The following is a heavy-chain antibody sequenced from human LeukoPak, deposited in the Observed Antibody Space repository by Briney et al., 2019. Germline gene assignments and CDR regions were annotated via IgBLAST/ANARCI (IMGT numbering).Heavy chain of an antibody. J-gene: IGHJ6*02. CDR2: IFYRGTT. V-gene: IGHV4-30-4*01. CDR3: AREGADWRGNFYAMDV. D-gene: IGHD3-9*01. Sequence: SETLYLTCTVSGDSIKSDEYHWSWIRQPPGKGLEWIGYIFYRGTTYYNPSLMSRVTISLDTSKNQFSLKLSSVTAADTAVYYCAREGADWRGNFYAMDVWAQGTTVTVSS. CDR1: GDSIKSDEYH.